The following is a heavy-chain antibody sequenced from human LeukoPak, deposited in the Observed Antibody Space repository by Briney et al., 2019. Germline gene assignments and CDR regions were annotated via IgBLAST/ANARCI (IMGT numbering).Heavy chain of an antibody. CDR1: GGSISSYY. V-gene: IGHV4-59*01. J-gene: IGHJ4*02. Sequence: SETLSLTCTVSGGSISSYYWSWIRQPAGKGLEWIGYIYYSGSTNYNPSLKSRVTISVDTSKNQFSLKLSSVTAADTAVYYCARGLGSSWYENWGQGTLVTVSS. CDR3: ARGLGSSWYEN. D-gene: IGHD6-13*01. CDR2: IYYSGST.